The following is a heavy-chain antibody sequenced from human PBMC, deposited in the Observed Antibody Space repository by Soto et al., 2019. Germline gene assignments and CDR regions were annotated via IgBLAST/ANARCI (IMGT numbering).Heavy chain of an antibody. CDR2: INAGNGNT. J-gene: IGHJ5*02. CDR1: GYTFTSYA. V-gene: IGHV1-3*01. D-gene: IGHD3-10*01. Sequence: QVQLVQSGAEVKKPGASVKVSCKASGYTFTSYAMHWVRQAPGQRLEWMGWINAGNGNTKYSQKFQGRVTITRDTSASTAYMELSSLRSEDTAVYYCARSTMVRGANWCDPWGQGTLVTVSS. CDR3: ARSTMVRGANWCDP.